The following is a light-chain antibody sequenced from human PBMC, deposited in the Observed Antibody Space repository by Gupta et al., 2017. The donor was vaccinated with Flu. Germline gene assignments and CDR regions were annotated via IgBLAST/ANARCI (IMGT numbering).Light chain of an antibody. CDR3: QQPYTSPS. Sequence: SPATLPWSAGERATLACSDSQGVAPYVAWYQKNPGQPPRLLIYDACNRAPVIPARSSGSGSGTDFNLTISSLEPEDFTVYYSQQPYTSPSFGQGTNLEI. J-gene: IGKJ2*01. CDR1: QGVAPY. CDR2: DAC. V-gene: IGKV3D-11*01.